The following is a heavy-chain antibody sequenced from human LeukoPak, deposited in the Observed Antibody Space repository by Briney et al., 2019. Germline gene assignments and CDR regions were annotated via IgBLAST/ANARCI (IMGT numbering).Heavy chain of an antibody. CDR1: GFTFSSYG. V-gene: IGHV3-30*18. CDR2: ISYDGSNK. CDR3: AKDQACSSTSCWGYYYYYGMDV. D-gene: IGHD2-2*01. Sequence: GGSLRLSCAASGFTFSSYGMHWVRQAPGKGLEWVAVISYDGSNKYYADSVKGRFTISRDNSKNTLYLQMNSLRAEDTAVYYCAKDQACSSTSCWGYYYYYGMDVWGQGTTVTVSS. J-gene: IGHJ6*02.